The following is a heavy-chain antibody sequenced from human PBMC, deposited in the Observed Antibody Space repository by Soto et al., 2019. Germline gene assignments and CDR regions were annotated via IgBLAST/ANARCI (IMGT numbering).Heavy chain of an antibody. CDR1: GGSISSGGYS. J-gene: IGHJ4*02. CDR2: IFYSGST. D-gene: IGHD1-1*01. Sequence: QVQLQESGPGLVKPSQTLSLTCTVSGGSISSGGYSCSCIRQHPGKGLEWMGYIFYSGSTSYNPSLKSRVTISVDTSKNQFSLKVSSVTAADTAVYYCARGVLQWGQGTLVTVSS. CDR3: ARGVLQ. V-gene: IGHV4-31*03.